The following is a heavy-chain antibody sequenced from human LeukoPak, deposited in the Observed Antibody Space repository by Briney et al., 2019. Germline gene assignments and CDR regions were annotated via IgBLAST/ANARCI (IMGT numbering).Heavy chain of an antibody. CDR3: ARNRAAAGSDYFDY. CDR2: IYYSGST. Sequence: PSQTLSLTCSVSGGSISSGGYYWSWICQHPGKGLEWIGYIYYSGSTYYNPSLKSRVTISVDTSKNQFTLKLSSVTAADTAVYYCARNRAAAGSDYFDYWGQGTLVTVSS. V-gene: IGHV4-31*03. D-gene: IGHD6-13*01. CDR1: GGSISSGGYY. J-gene: IGHJ4*02.